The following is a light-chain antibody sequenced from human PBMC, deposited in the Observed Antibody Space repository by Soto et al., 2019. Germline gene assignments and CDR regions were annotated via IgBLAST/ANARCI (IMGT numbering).Light chain of an antibody. CDR2: GAF. V-gene: IGKV3-20*01. Sequence: ESVLTQSPGTLSLSPGERATLSCRASQSVSTISLAWYQQKPGQAPRLLIYGAFTRATGIPDRFSGSESGSDFTLTISRLEPEDSAVYYCQQYGSSSWTFGQGTKVEIK. CDR3: QQYGSSSWT. J-gene: IGKJ1*01. CDR1: QSVSTIS.